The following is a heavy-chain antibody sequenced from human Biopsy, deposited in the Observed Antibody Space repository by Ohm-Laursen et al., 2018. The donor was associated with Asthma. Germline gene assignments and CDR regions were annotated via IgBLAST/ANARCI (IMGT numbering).Heavy chain of an antibody. Sequence: SLRLSCAASGFRFSSYAMHWVRQAPGKGLDWVAVISFDGSNKNYTDSVKGRFTISRDNSRNTLHLQMNSLRAEDTAVYYCAKDVFPGWELRRGPDYWGQGTLATVSS. CDR2: ISFDGSNK. D-gene: IGHD1-26*01. CDR1: GFRFSSYA. CDR3: AKDVFPGWELRRGPDY. V-gene: IGHV3-30*18. J-gene: IGHJ4*02.